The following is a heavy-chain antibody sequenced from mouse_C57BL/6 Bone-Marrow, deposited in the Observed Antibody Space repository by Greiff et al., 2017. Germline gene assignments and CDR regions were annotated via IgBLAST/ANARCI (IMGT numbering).Heavy chain of an antibody. Sequence: QVQLKQPGAELVKPGASVKVSCKASGYTFTSYWMHWVKQRPGQGLEWIGRIHPSDSDTNYTQKFKGKATLTVDKSASTAYMQLSSLTSEDSAVDNCAIECITTVVGDYWGQGTTLTVSS. CDR1: GYTFTSYW. CDR3: AIECITTVVGDY. V-gene: IGHV1-74*01. CDR2: IHPSDSDT. D-gene: IGHD1-1*01. J-gene: IGHJ2*01.